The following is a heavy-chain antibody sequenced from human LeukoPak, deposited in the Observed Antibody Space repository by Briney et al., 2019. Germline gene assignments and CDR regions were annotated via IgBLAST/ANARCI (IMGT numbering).Heavy chain of an antibody. CDR1: GYSSTSYW. V-gene: IGHV5-51*01. CDR2: NYPGDSDT. Sequence: GESLNISCKGSGYSSTSYWIGWLRQMRRKRLEWVGINYPGDSDTRYSPSFQGQVTISPDKSISTAYLQWSRLKASDTAMYYCARTARPGYYYYLDVWGKGTTVTVCS. CDR3: ARTARPGYYYYLDV. J-gene: IGHJ6*03. D-gene: IGHD6-6*01.